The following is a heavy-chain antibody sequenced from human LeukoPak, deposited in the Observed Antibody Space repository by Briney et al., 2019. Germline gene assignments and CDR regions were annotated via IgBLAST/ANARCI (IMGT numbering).Heavy chain of an antibody. J-gene: IGHJ4*02. CDR3: TRSTGWYNYFDY. CDR2: ITWNSSSI. V-gene: IGHV3-9*03. D-gene: IGHD6-19*01. Sequence: PGGSLRLSCATSGFTFDNYAMHWVRQAPGKGLEWVPGITWNSSSIAYADSVKGRFTISRDNAKNSLDLQMNSLTADDVAFYYCTRSTGWYNYFDYWGQGALVTVSS. CDR1: GFTFDNYA.